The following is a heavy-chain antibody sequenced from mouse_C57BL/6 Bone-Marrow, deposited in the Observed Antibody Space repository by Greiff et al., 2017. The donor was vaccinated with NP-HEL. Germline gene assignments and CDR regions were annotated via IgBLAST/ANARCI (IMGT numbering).Heavy chain of an antibody. J-gene: IGHJ2*01. CDR2: IYPGDGDT. CDR1: GYAFSSSW. V-gene: IGHV1-82*01. Sequence: VQLQESGPELVKPGASVKISCKASGYAFSSSWMNWVKQRPGKGLEWIGRIYPGDGDTNYNGKFKGKATLTADKSSSTAYMQLSSLTSEDSAVYFCASYSNYIDYWGQGTTLTVSS. CDR3: ASYSNYIDY. D-gene: IGHD2-5*01.